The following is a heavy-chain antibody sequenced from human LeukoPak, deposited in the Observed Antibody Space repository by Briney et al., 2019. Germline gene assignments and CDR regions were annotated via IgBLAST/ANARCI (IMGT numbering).Heavy chain of an antibody. J-gene: IGHJ4*02. Sequence: SQTLSLTCAVSGGSISRGGYSWSWIRQPPGKGLEWIGYIYHSGSTYYNPSLKSRVTISVDRSKNQFSLKLSSVTAADTAVYYCARAPYDSSGYYYVYYFDYWGQGTLVTVSS. V-gene: IGHV4-30-2*01. CDR3: ARAPYDSSGYYYVYYFDY. D-gene: IGHD3-22*01. CDR2: IYHSGST. CDR1: GGSISRGGYS.